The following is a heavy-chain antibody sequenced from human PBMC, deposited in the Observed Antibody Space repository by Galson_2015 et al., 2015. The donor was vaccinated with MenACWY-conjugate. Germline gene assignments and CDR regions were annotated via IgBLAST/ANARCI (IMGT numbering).Heavy chain of an antibody. CDR1: GDSISSSSYY. CDR2: IYYSGSA. Sequence: SETLSLTCTVSGDSISSSSYYWGWIRQPPGKGLEWIGKIYYSGSAYYNPSLKSRVTISVDTSKNQFSLKLSSVTAADTAVYYCARGCGVVAALNWFDPWGQGTLVTVSS. V-gene: IGHV4-39*07. D-gene: IGHD2-15*01. CDR3: ARGCGVVAALNWFDP. J-gene: IGHJ5*02.